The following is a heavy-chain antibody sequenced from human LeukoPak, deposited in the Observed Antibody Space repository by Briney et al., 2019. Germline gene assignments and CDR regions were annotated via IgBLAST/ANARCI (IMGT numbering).Heavy chain of an antibody. J-gene: IGHJ5*02. CDR2: IWYDGSNK. CDR3: AREYSAGWFDP. CDR1: GFTFSSYG. Sequence: PGGSLRLSCAASGFTFSSYGMHWVRQAPGKGLEWVAVIWYDGSNKFYAYSVKGRFTIARDNSKNTLYLQMNSLRAEDTAVYYCAREYSAGWFDPWGQGTLVTVSS. D-gene: IGHD6-13*01. V-gene: IGHV3-33*01.